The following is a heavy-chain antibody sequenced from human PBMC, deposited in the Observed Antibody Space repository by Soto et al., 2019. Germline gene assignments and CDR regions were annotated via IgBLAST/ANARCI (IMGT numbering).Heavy chain of an antibody. V-gene: IGHV4-31*03. Sequence: SETLSLTCTVSGGSISSGGYYWSWIRQHPGKGLEWIGYIYYSGSTYYNPSLKSRVTISVDTSKNQFSLKLSSVTAADTAVYYCARTERITIFGVVTTFDYWGQGTLVTVYS. CDR1: GGSISSGGYY. D-gene: IGHD3-3*01. CDR3: ARTERITIFGVVTTFDY. J-gene: IGHJ4*02. CDR2: IYYSGST.